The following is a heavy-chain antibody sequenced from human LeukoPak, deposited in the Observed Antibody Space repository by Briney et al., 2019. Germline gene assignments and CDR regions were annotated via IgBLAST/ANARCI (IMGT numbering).Heavy chain of an antibody. CDR1: GYTFTSYG. CDR2: ISAYNGNT. J-gene: IGHJ1*01. Sequence: ASVKVSCKASGYTFTSYGISWVRQAPGQGLEWMGWISAYNGNTNYAQKLQGRVTMTRDTSTSTVYMELSSLRSEDTAVYYCASGVTGYFQHWGQGTLVTVSS. V-gene: IGHV1-18*01. D-gene: IGHD5-18*01. CDR3: ASGVTGYFQH.